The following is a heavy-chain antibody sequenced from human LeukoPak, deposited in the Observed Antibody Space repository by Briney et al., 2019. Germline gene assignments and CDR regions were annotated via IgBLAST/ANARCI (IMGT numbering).Heavy chain of an antibody. CDR2: ISWNSGSI. Sequence: GGSLRLSCAASGFTFDDYAMHWVRQAPGKGLEWVSGISWNSGSIGYADSVKGRFTISRDNAKNSLYLQMNSLRAEDTALYYCAKDSSREIAAAVSNAFDIWGQGTMVTVSS. J-gene: IGHJ3*02. D-gene: IGHD6-13*01. CDR3: AKDSSREIAAAVSNAFDI. V-gene: IGHV3-9*01. CDR1: GFTFDDYA.